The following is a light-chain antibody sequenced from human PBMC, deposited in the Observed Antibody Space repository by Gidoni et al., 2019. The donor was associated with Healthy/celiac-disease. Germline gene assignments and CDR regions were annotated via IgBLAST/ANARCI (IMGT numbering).Light chain of an antibody. J-gene: IGKJ5*01. CDR2: GAA. V-gene: IGKV3-15*01. CDR1: QSVSSN. CDR3: QQYNNWP. Sequence: IVITQSPATLSVSPGERATLSCRASQSVSSNLAGYQQKPGQAHRLLIYGAATRATGIPARFSGSGSGTEFTLTISSLQSEDFSVYDCQQYNNWPFGQGTRLEIK.